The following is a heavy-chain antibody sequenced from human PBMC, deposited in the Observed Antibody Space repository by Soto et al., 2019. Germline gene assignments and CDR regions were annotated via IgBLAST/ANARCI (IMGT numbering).Heavy chain of an antibody. Sequence: QITLKESGPTLVKPTQTLTLTCTFSGFSLSTSGVGVGWIRQPPGKALEWLALIYWDNDKRYSPSLKIRLTITKDTSKNQVVLTMTSMDPVDTATYYCAHSRAFCSGGSCYLALPFDYWGQGTLVTVSS. D-gene: IGHD2-15*01. CDR1: GFSLSTSGVG. CDR3: AHSRAFCSGGSCYLALPFDY. V-gene: IGHV2-5*02. J-gene: IGHJ4*02. CDR2: IYWDNDK.